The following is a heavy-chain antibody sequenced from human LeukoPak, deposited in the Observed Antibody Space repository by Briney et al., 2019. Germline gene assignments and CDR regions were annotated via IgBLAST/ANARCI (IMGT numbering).Heavy chain of an antibody. CDR3: ARDNVVWSDNGVEGAFDV. V-gene: IGHV1-2*02. D-gene: IGHD4-17*01. J-gene: IGHJ3*01. CDR2: IDPKSGGT. Sequence: ASVKVSCKASGYTFTGYYIHWVRQAPGQGLEWMGWIDPKSGGTLYAQSFQGRVTMTRDTSITTAYMDVSSLRSDDTALYYCARDNVVWSDNGVEGAFDVWGQGTMVTVTS. CDR1: GYTFTGYY.